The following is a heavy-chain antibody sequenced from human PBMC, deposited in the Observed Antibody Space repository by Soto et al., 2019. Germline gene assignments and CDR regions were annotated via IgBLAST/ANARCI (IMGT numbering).Heavy chain of an antibody. CDR1: GGTFSSYA. Sequence: QVQLVQSGAEVKKPGSSVKVSCKASGGTFSSYAISWVRQAPGQGLEWMGGIIPIFGTANYAQKFQGRVTITADESASTAYMVLSSLRSEDTAAYSCARPTTPVYYFYGMDVWGQGTTVTVSS. CDR2: IIPIFGTA. CDR3: ARPTTPVYYFYGMDV. D-gene: IGHD2-15*01. J-gene: IGHJ6*02. V-gene: IGHV1-69*12.